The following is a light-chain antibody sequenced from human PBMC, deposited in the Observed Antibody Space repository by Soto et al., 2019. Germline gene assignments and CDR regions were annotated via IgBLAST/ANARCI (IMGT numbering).Light chain of an antibody. CDR2: YDS. Sequence: SYELTQSPSVSVAPEKTATITCGGNNIGNKRVHWYRQKPGQAPVLLISYDSDRPSGIPERFSGSHSGNPAPLTISRVEAGDEADYYWQVLDIMTDNYVFGSGTKVTVL. CDR1: NIGNKR. J-gene: IGLJ1*01. CDR3: QVLDIMTDNYV. V-gene: IGLV3-21*04.